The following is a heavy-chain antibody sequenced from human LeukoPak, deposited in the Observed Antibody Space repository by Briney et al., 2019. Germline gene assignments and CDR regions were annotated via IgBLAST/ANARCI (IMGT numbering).Heavy chain of an antibody. CDR2: IYYSGSA. Sequence: PSETLSLTCTVSGDSISSYYWSWIRQPPGKGLEWIGYIYYSGSANYNPSLKSRVTISVDTSNNHFSLKLSSVTAADTAVYYCARHSRSYYDFDYWGQGTLVTVSS. J-gene: IGHJ4*02. CDR3: ARHSRSYYDFDY. CDR1: GDSISSYY. V-gene: IGHV4-59*08. D-gene: IGHD1-26*01.